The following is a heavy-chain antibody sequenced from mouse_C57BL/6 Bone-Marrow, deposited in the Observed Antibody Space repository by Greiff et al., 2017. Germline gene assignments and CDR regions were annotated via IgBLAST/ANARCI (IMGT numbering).Heavy chain of an antibody. J-gene: IGHJ2*01. CDR2: IDPSDSET. CDR1: GYTFTSYW. Sequence: QVQLQQPGAELVRPGSSVKLSCKASGYTFTSYWMHWVKQRPIQGLDWIGNIDPSDSETHYNQKFKDKATLTVDKSSSTAYMQLSSLTSEDSAVYYCARSFTVVAPFDYWGQGTTLTVSS. D-gene: IGHD1-1*01. CDR3: ARSFTVVAPFDY. V-gene: IGHV1-52*01.